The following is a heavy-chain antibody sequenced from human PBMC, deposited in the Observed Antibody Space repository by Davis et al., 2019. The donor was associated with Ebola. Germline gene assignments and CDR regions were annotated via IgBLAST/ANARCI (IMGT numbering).Heavy chain of an antibody. D-gene: IGHD6-6*01. CDR3: ASGLVRGESYWYFDL. CDR1: GGTFSSYA. V-gene: IGHV1-69*10. Sequence: SVQVSCKASGGTFSSYAISWVRQAPGQGLEWMGGIIPILGIANYAQKFQGRVTSTADESTSTAYMELSSLRSEDTAVYYCASGLVRGESYWYFDLWGRGTLVTVSS. J-gene: IGHJ2*01. CDR2: IIPILGIA.